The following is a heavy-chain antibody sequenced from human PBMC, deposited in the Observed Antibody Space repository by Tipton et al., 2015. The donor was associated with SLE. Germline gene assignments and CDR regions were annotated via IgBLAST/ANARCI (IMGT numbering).Heavy chain of an antibody. V-gene: IGHV4-39*07. Sequence: TLSLTCTVSGGSIRNSAYYWAWIRQTPGKGLEWIGNIYFDGTAYYNPSLQSRITISVDTSKNQFSLKLSSVTAADTAVYYCARVPLYYYYYMDVWGKGTTVTVSS. J-gene: IGHJ6*03. CDR2: IYFDGTA. CDR1: GGSIRNSAYY. CDR3: ARVPLYYYYYMDV.